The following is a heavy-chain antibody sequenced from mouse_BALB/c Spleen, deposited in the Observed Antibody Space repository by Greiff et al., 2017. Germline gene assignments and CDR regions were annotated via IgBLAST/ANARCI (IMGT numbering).Heavy chain of an antibody. V-gene: IGHV1-69*02. Sequence: QVQLKQPGAELVRPGASVKLSCKASGYTFTSYWINWVKQRPGQGLEWIGNIYPSDSYTNYNQKFKDKATLTVDKSSSTAYMQLSSPTSEDSAVYYCTRWGRYDGDYYAMDYWGQGTSVTVSS. D-gene: IGHD2-14*01. CDR1: GYTFTSYW. J-gene: IGHJ4*01. CDR2: IYPSDSYT. CDR3: TRWGRYDGDYYAMDY.